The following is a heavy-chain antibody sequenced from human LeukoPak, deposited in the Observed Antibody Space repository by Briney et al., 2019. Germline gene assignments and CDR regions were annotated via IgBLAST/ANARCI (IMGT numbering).Heavy chain of an antibody. Sequence: GESLKISCKGSGYSFTSYWISWVRQMPGKGLEWMGRIDPSDSYTNYSPSFQGHVTISADKSISTAYLQWSSLEASDTAMYYCARYTTGDLDYWGQGTLVTVSS. V-gene: IGHV5-10-1*01. CDR3: ARYTTGDLDY. CDR1: GYSFTSYW. D-gene: IGHD3-16*01. J-gene: IGHJ4*02. CDR2: IDPSDSYT.